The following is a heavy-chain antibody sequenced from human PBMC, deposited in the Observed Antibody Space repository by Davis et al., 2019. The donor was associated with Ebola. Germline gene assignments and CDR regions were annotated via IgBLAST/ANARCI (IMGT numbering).Heavy chain of an antibody. CDR2: IREDGSER. V-gene: IGHV3-7*01. CDR1: GFTFSNYW. CDR3: ARRMWSLTAFDY. Sequence: PGGSLRLSCVASGFTFSNYWMSWVRQAPGKGLQWVASIREDGSERHSVDSLKGRFTISRDNAKNSLVLEMNSLRAEDTAVYLCARRMWSLTAFDYWCQGTLVTVSS. J-gene: IGHJ4*02. D-gene: IGHD2-15*01.